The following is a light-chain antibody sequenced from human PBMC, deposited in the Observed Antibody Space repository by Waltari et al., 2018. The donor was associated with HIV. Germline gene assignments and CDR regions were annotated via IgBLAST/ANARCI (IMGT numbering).Light chain of an antibody. J-gene: IGKJ2*01. CDR2: AAS. CDR1: QSLNSNS. V-gene: IGKV3-20*01. Sequence: EVVLTQSPATLSLSPWGAAVLPCRASQSLNSNSFAWYQQIPGQAPSLLIFAASSRATGLPDRFSGSGSGTYFTLAISGLKPEDFATYYCQQYGSSPQTFGQGTKLEIK. CDR3: QQYGSSPQT.